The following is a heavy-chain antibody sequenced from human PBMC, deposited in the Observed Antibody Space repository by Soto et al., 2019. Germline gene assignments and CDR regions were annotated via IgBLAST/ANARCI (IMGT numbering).Heavy chain of an antibody. Sequence: QLQLQESGPGLVKPSETLSLTCTVSGGSISSSNYYWGWIRQPPGKGLEWIGRTHYSGSTYYNSSLKSRVTISVDTSKNQFSLKVTSETAADTAVYYCATLPHYGDPIAGFWGQGTLVTVSS. J-gene: IGHJ4*02. D-gene: IGHD4-17*01. CDR1: GGSISSSNYY. V-gene: IGHV4-39*01. CDR2: THYSGST. CDR3: ATLPHYGDPIAGF.